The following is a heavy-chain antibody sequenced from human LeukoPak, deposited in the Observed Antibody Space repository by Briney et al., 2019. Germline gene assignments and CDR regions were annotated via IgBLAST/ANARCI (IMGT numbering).Heavy chain of an antibody. CDR3: ARGHSGSLQRLDGSDI. CDR1: GFTFSSYE. CDR2: ISSASDYV. V-gene: IGHV3-21*01. D-gene: IGHD1-26*01. Sequence: GGSLRLSCAASGFTFSSYEMNWVRQAPGKGLEWVSSISSASDYVYYGGSLRGRFTASRDNAKNSLYLQMNSLRAEDTAVYYCARGHSGSLQRLDGSDIWGQGTMVTVSS. J-gene: IGHJ3*02.